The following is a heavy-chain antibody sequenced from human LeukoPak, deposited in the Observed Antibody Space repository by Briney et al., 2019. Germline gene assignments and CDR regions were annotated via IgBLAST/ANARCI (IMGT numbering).Heavy chain of an antibody. D-gene: IGHD5-18*01. CDR2: INHSGST. Sequence: PSETLSLTGAVYGGSFSGYYWSWIRQPPGKGLEWIGEINHSGSTNYNPSLKSRVTISVDTSKNQFSLKLSSVTAADTAVYYCARRRIQLWLKIFDYWGQGTLVTVSS. CDR1: GGSFSGYY. V-gene: IGHV4-34*01. J-gene: IGHJ4*02. CDR3: ARRRIQLWLKIFDY.